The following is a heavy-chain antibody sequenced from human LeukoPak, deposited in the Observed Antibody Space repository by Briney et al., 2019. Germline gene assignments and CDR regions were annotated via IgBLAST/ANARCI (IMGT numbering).Heavy chain of an antibody. D-gene: IGHD3-10*01. Sequence: GGSLRLSCAASGFTFSSYWMHWVRQVPGEGLVWVSRINSDGRTTTYADSVKGRFTISRDNAKTTLFLQMNSLRAEDTAVYYCAGTVGSAPDYYGSGGFAVLDYWGQGTLVTVSS. CDR2: INSDGRTT. J-gene: IGHJ4*02. CDR3: AGTVGSAPDYYGSGGFAVLDY. V-gene: IGHV3-74*01. CDR1: GFTFSSYW.